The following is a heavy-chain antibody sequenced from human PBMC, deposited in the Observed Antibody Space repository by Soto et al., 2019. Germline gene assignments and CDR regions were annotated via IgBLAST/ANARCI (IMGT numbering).Heavy chain of an antibody. D-gene: IGHD3-22*01. Sequence: QVQLVQSGAEVKKPGASVKVSCKASGYTFTGYYMHWVRQAPGQGLEWMGWINPNSGGTNYAQKLKGRVTMTRDTSISTAYMELSRLRSDDTAVYYCARLYYYDSSGYYYEDFQHWGQGTLVTVSS. CDR2: INPNSGGT. V-gene: IGHV1-2*02. CDR3: ARLYYYDSSGYYYEDFQH. J-gene: IGHJ1*01. CDR1: GYTFTGYY.